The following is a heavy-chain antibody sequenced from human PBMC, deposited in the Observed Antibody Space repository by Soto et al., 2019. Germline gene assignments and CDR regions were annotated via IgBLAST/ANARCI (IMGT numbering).Heavy chain of an antibody. D-gene: IGHD6-19*01. V-gene: IGHV1-46*01. CDR2: INPSGGST. CDR3: ARDRSSGWSRPPRNTYYFDY. CDR1: GYTFTSYY. J-gene: IGHJ4*02. Sequence: ASVKVSCKASGYTFTSYYMHWVRQAPGQGLEWMGIINPSGGSTSYAQKFQGRVTMTRDTSTSTVYMELSSLRSEDTAVYYCARDRSSGWSRPPRNTYYFDYWGQGTLVTVSS.